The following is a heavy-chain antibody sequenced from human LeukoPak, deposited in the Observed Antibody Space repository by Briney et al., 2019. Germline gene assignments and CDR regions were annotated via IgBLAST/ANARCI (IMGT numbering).Heavy chain of an antibody. D-gene: IGHD4-23*01. CDR2: INSDGSSS. CDR1: GFTFSSYW. CDR3: AKRADYGGNSYDS. J-gene: IGHJ4*02. V-gene: IGHV3-74*01. Sequence: GGSLRLSCAASGFTFSSYWMHWVRQAPGKGLVWVSRINSDGSSSSYADSVKGRFAISRDNAKNTLYLQVNSLRAEDTAVYYCAKRADYGGNSYDSWGQGTLVTVAS.